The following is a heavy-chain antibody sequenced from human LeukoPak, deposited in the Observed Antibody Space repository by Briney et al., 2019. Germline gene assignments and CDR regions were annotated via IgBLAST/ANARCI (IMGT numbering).Heavy chain of an antibody. Sequence: GASVKVSCKTSGYTFADYFIHWVRQAPGQGLEYMGRVNANSGGTEYQQKFQGRGTMTRDMSISTAYVEVNWLISDDTAIYYCARDVSSTPNWEFDYWGQGTTVTASS. CDR1: GYTFADYF. J-gene: IGHJ4*02. V-gene: IGHV1-2*06. CDR3: ARDVSSTPNWEFDY. CDR2: VNANSGGT. D-gene: IGHD1-26*01.